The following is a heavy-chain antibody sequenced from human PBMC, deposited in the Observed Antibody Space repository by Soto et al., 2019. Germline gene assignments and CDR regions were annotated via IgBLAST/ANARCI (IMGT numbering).Heavy chain of an antibody. Sequence: PGGSLRLSFAASGFTFTTYAMSWFRQAPGKGLEWVSEISGSGGSTYYADSVKGRCTISRDNSENALYLQMNSLRAEDTAVYYCARRSGGSSGTFDDWGRGTVVTVSS. D-gene: IGHD3-3*01. J-gene: IGHJ4*02. CDR3: ARRSGGSSGTFDD. CDR2: ISGSGGST. V-gene: IGHV3-23*01. CDR1: GFTFTTYA.